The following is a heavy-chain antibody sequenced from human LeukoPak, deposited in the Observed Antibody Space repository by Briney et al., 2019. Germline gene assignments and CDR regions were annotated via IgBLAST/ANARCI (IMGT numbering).Heavy chain of an antibody. CDR3: ARQDDYIGVFDI. Sequence: SETLSLTCAVYGGSFSGYYWSWIRQPPGKGLEWIGEINHSGSTNYNPSLKSRVTISIDTSKNQFSLKLSSVTAADTAVFYCARQDDYIGVFDIWGQGTMVTVSS. CDR2: INHSGST. D-gene: IGHD4-11*01. J-gene: IGHJ3*02. CDR1: GGSFSGYY. V-gene: IGHV4-34*01.